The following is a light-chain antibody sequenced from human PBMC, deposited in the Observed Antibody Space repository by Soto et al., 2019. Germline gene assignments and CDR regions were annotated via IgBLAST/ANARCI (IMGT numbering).Light chain of an antibody. CDR1: SSDIGVYNY. CDR2: DVS. J-gene: IGLJ1*01. CDR3: SSYTINSTLV. Sequence: QSALTQPASVSGSPGQSITASCTGTSSDIGVYNYVSWYQQHPGKAPKVMIYDVSNRPSGVSNRFSGSKSGNTASLTISGLQADDEADYYCSSYTINSTLVFGTGTKLTVL. V-gene: IGLV2-14*01.